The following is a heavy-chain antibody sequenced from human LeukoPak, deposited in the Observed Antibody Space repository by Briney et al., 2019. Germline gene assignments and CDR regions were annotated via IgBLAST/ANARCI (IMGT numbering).Heavy chain of an antibody. D-gene: IGHD3-9*01. CDR2: ISSNGGST. CDR3: ARSFYDILIGYYQYFDY. CDR1: GFTFSSYA. V-gene: IGHV3-64*04. J-gene: IGHJ4*02. Sequence: GGSLRLSCSASGFTFSSYAMHWVRQAPGKGLEYVSAISSNGGSTYYADSVKGRFTISRDNSKNTLYIQMNSLRAEDTAVYYCARSFYDILIGYYQYFDYWGQGTLVTVSS.